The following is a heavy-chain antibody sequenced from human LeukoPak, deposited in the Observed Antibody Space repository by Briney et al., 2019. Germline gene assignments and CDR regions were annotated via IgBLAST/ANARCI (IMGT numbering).Heavy chain of an antibody. V-gene: IGHV4-61*01. Sequence: SETLSLTCTVSGGSVSSGSYYWSWIRQPPGKGLEWIGYIYYSGSTNYNPSLKSRVTISVDTSKNQFSLKLSSVTAADTAVYYCARDGDGYSGSYFDYWGQGTLVTVSS. CDR1: GGSVSSGSYY. CDR2: IYYSGST. J-gene: IGHJ4*02. CDR3: ARDGDGYSGSYFDY. D-gene: IGHD1-26*01.